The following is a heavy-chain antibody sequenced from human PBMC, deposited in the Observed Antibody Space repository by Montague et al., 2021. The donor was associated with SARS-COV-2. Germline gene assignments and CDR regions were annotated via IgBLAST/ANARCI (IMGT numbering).Heavy chain of an antibody. CDR2: IDWDDDK. CDR1: GFSLSTSGMC. J-gene: IGHJ3*02. Sequence: PALVKPTQTPTLTCTFSGFSLSTSGMCVSWIRQPSGKALEWLALIDWDDDKYHSTSLKTRLTISKDTSKNQVVLTMTNMDPVDTATYYCARIWGATRGDAFDIWGQGTMVTVSS. CDR3: ARIWGATRGDAFDI. V-gene: IGHV2-70*01. D-gene: IGHD1-26*01.